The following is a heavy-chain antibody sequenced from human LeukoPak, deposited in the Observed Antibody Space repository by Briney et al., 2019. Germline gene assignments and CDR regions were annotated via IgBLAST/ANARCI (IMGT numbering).Heavy chain of an antibody. V-gene: IGHV1-69*05. CDR1: GGTFSSYA. J-gene: IGHJ3*02. D-gene: IGHD6-19*01. Sequence: SVKVSCKASGGTFSSYAISWVRQAPGQGLEWMGRIIPIFGTANYAQKFQGRVTITTDESTSTAYMELSILRSEDTAVYYCARDRTLWAVPGTDPQGAFDIWGQGTMVTVSS. CDR3: ARDRTLWAVPGTDPQGAFDI. CDR2: IIPIFGTA.